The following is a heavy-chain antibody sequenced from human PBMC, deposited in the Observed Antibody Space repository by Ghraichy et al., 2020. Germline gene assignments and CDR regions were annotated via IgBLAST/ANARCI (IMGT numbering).Heavy chain of an antibody. Sequence: VKVSCKASGYTFTSYYMDWVRQAPGQGLEWMGIINPSGGSTSYAQKFQGRVTMTRDTSTSTVYMELSSLRSEDTAVYYCARDGVSYYYDSSGKSPYYFDYWGQGTLVTVSS. D-gene: IGHD3-22*01. CDR2: INPSGGST. V-gene: IGHV1-46*01. J-gene: IGHJ4*02. CDR3: ARDGVSYYYDSSGKSPYYFDY. CDR1: GYTFTSYY.